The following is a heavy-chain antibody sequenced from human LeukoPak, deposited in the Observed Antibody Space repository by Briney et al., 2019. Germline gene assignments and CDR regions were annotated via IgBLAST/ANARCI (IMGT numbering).Heavy chain of an antibody. CDR1: GFTFSSYG. D-gene: IGHD2-2*01. V-gene: IGHV3-33*01. Sequence: PGRSLRLSCAASGFTFSSYGMHWVRQAPGKGLEWVAVIWYDGSNKYYADSVKGRFTISRDNSKNTLYLQMNSLRAEDTAVYYWARSKGLGYCSSTSCHYYYYYGMDVWGKGTTVTVSS. CDR2: IWYDGSNK. J-gene: IGHJ6*04. CDR3: ARSKGLGYCSSTSCHYYYYYGMDV.